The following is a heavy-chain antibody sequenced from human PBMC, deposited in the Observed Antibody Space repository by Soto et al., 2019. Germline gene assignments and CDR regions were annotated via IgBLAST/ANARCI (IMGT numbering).Heavy chain of an antibody. Sequence: SETLSLTCTVSGDSIGSGDNFWSWIRQPPGKGLGWIGYIYYSGITDFNPSLRSRVTLAGDTSKNQFSLTLSSVTAADTAGYFCARLRLNGSHDYSFDYWGQGTLVTVSS. D-gene: IGHD2-15*01. V-gene: IGHV4-30-4*01. J-gene: IGHJ4*02. CDR3: ARLRLNGSHDYSFDY. CDR2: IYYSGIT. CDR1: GDSIGSGDNF.